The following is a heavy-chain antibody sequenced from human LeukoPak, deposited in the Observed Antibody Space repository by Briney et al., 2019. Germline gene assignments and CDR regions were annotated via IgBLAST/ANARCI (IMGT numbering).Heavy chain of an antibody. Sequence: SETLSLTCTVSGGSFSIYYWGWIRQAPGKGLEWIGSIYYHENTYYNSSLKSRVTISVDTSKNQFSLKLNSVTAADTAVYFCARRAYSAAYWKHFDYWGQGTLVTVSS. D-gene: IGHD1-1*01. CDR3: ARRAYSAAYWKHFDY. CDR2: IYYHENT. CDR1: GGSFSIYY. V-gene: IGHV4-39*01. J-gene: IGHJ4*02.